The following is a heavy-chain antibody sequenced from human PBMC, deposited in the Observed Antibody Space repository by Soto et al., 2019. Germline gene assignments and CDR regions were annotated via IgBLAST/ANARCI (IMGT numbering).Heavy chain of an antibody. D-gene: IGHD6-13*01. Sequence: HPGGSLRLSCVASGFTFDGHAMHWVRQVPGKGLEWVSGIDWSGSNRRYADSLKGRVIISRDNAESSLFLQMANLRPEDTALYFCVRGGSAALIAATGTGHWLDPWGQGXLVTVSS. V-gene: IGHV3-9*01. CDR2: IDWSGSNR. CDR3: VRGGSAALIAATGTGHWLDP. CDR1: GFTFDGHA. J-gene: IGHJ5*02.